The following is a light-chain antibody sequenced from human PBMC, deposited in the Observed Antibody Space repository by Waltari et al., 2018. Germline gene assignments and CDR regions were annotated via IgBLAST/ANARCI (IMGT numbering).Light chain of an antibody. CDR2: NNN. CDR1: SSNIGSKT. J-gene: IGLJ3*02. Sequence: QSVVTQSPSASGPPGQRVTISCSGSSSNIGSKTVNWYQHLPGTAPKLLIHNNNQRPSGVPARFSGSKSDTSASLASSGLQAEDEAEYYCAVWDDSLNGWMFGGGTKLTVL. CDR3: AVWDDSLNGWM. V-gene: IGLV1-44*01.